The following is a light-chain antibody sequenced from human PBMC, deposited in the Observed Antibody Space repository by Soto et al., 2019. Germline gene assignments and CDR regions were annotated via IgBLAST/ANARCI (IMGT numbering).Light chain of an antibody. J-gene: IGLJ2*01. Sequence: QSVLTQPASVSGSPGQSITISCTGTTSDVGGYNYVSWYQQQPGKAPKLMIYEVSHRPSGVSNRFSGSKSGNTASLTISGLQAEDEADYYCSSYTTSDTPVIFGGGTKLTV. CDR2: EVS. CDR3: SSYTTSDTPVI. V-gene: IGLV2-14*01. CDR1: TSDVGGYNY.